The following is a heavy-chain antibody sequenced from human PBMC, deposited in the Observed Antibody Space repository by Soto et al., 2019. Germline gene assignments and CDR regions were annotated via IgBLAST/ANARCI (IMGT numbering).Heavy chain of an antibody. V-gene: IGHV4-59*08. CDR2: IYYSGST. CDR3: ARRYGGNLDN. Sequence: PSETLSLTCTVSGGSISNFYWSWIRQPPGKGLEWIGYIYYSGSTNYNPSLKSRVTISVDTSKNQFSLKLSSVTAADTAGYFGARRYGGNLDNWGQGPRVTVSS. D-gene: IGHD1-26*01. J-gene: IGHJ4*02. CDR1: GGSISNFY.